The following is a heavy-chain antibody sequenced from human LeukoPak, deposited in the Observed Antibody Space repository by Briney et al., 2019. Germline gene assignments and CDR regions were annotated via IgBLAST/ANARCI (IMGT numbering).Heavy chain of an antibody. J-gene: IGHJ4*02. V-gene: IGHV3-30-3*01. CDR1: GFTFRSHA. CDR3: ARSSGGFDY. CDR2: ISFDGSNK. Sequence: GGSLRLSCVGSGFTFRSHAVHWVRQAPGKGLEWVAVISFDGSNKYYTDSVKGRFTISRDNSKNTLFLQMNCLRSEDTAVYYCARSSGGFDYWGQGTLVTVSS. D-gene: IGHD2-15*01.